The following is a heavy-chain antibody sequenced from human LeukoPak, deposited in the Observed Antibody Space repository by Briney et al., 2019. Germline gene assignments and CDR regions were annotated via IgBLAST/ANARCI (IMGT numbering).Heavy chain of an antibody. CDR1: GYSFTSYW. Sequence: GESLKISCKGSGYSFTSYWIGWVRQTPGKGLEWMGIIYPGDSDTRYSPSFQGQVTISADKSISTAYLQWSSLKASDTAMYYCARQRGADYVWGSYRPVYYFDYWGQGTLVTVSS. CDR3: ARQRGADYVWGSYRPVYYFDY. V-gene: IGHV5-51*01. J-gene: IGHJ4*02. CDR2: IYPGDSDT. D-gene: IGHD3-16*02.